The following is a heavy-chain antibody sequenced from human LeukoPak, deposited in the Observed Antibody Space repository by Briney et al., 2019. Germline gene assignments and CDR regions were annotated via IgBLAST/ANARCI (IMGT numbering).Heavy chain of an antibody. J-gene: IGHJ4*02. CDR1: GGPFSGYY. CDR2: INHSGST. Sequence: SETLSLTCAVYGGPFSGYYWSWIRQPPGKGLEWIGEINHSGSTNYNPSLKSRVTISVDTSKNQFSLKLSSVTAADTAVYYCARGLTFGYYYDYWGQGTLVTVSS. V-gene: IGHV4-34*01. D-gene: IGHD3-22*01. CDR3: ARGLTFGYYYDY.